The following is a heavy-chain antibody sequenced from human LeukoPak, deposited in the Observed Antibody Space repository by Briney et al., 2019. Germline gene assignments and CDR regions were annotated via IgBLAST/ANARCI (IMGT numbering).Heavy chain of an antibody. J-gene: IGHJ4*02. Sequence: ASVKVSCKASGHTFSSYAMNWVRQAPGQGLEWMGWINTNTGNPTYAQGFTGRFVFSLDSSVSTAYLQINSLKAEDIAVYYCVRQYSGYESLYFDSWGQGTLVTVSS. CDR3: VRQYSGYESLYFDS. CDR1: GHTFSSYA. V-gene: IGHV7-4-1*02. D-gene: IGHD5-12*01. CDR2: INTNTGNP.